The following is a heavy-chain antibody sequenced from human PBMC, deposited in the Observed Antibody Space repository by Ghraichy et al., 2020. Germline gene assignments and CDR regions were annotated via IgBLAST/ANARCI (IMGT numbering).Heavy chain of an antibody. J-gene: IGHJ4*01. V-gene: IGHV3-53*01. CDR2: IYAGGNT. Sequence: GESLNISCAASGFTVSSNYMSWVRQAPGKGLEWVSLIYAGGNTYYADSVKGRFTISRDNSKNTLFLQMNSLRVEDTAMYYCARDQLDYWGHGTLVTVSS. CDR1: GFTVSSNY. CDR3: ARDQLDY.